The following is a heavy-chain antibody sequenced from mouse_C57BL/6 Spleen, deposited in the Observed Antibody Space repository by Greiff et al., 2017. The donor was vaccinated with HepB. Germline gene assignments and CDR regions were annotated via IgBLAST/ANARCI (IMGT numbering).Heavy chain of an antibody. CDR2: FYPGSGSI. CDR3: ARHEDMVYAYAGFAY. Sequence: QVQLKESGAELVKPGASVKLSCKASGYTFTEYTIHWVKQRSGQGLEWIGWFYPGSGSIKYNEKFEDKATLTADKSSSTVYMELSRLTSEDSAVYFCARHEDMVYAYAGFAYWGQGTLVTVSA. J-gene: IGHJ3*01. V-gene: IGHV1-62-2*01. D-gene: IGHD2-2*01. CDR1: GYTFTEYT.